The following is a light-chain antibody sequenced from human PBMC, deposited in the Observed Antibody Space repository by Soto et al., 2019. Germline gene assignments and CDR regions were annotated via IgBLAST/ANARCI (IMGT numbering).Light chain of an antibody. CDR2: AAS. CDR1: QGISSY. Sequence: AIRMTQSPSSLAASTGDRVTITCRASQGISSYLAWYQQKPGKAPKLLIYAASTLQSGVPSRFSGSGSGTDFTLTISCLQSEDFAPYYCQQYYSYPWTFGQGTKVDIK. CDR3: QQYYSYPWT. V-gene: IGKV1-8*01. J-gene: IGKJ1*01.